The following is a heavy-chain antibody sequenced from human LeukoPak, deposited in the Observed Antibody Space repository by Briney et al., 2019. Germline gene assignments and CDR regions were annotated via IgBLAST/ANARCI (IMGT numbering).Heavy chain of an antibody. CDR2: IYYSGST. Sequence: SETLSLTCTVSGGSISSSSYYWGWIRQPPGKGVEWIGSIYYSGSTYYNPSLQSRVTISVDTSKNQFSLKLSSVTAADTALYYCARQRWLVHNWFDPWGQGTLVTVSS. V-gene: IGHV4-39*01. CDR3: ARQRWLVHNWFDP. J-gene: IGHJ5*02. CDR1: GGSISSSSYY. D-gene: IGHD6-19*01.